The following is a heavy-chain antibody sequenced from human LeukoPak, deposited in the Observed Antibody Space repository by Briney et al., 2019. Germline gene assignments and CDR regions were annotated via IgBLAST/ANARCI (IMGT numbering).Heavy chain of an antibody. D-gene: IGHD3-16*01. V-gene: IGHV4-59*01. CDR1: GGSISSYY. J-gene: IGHJ3*02. CDR2: IYYSGST. CDR3: ARVMSNLDAFDI. Sequence: SETLSLTCTVSGGSISSYYWSWIRQPPGKGLEWMGYIYYSGSTNYNPSLKSRVTISVDTSKNQFSLKLSSVTAADTAVYYCARVMSNLDAFDIWGQGTMVTVSS.